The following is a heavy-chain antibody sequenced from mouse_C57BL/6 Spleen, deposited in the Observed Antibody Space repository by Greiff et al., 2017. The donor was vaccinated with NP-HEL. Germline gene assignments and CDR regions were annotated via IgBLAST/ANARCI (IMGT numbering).Heavy chain of an antibody. Sequence: VKLMESGAELARPGASVKLSCKASGYTFTSYGISWVKQRTGQGLEWIGEIYPRSGNTYYNEKFKGKATLTADKSSSTAYMELRSLTSEDSAVYFCARSHAAQAKDYWGQGTTLTVSS. D-gene: IGHD3-2*02. J-gene: IGHJ2*01. CDR3: ARSHAAQAKDY. CDR2: IYPRSGNT. CDR1: GYTFTSYG. V-gene: IGHV1-81*01.